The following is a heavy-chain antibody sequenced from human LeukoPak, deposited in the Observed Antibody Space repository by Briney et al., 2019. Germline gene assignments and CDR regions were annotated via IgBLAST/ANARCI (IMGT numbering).Heavy chain of an antibody. CDR3: TRDQTGYSSSPYYYYYYMDV. Sequence: GGSLRLSCAASGFTFSSYAMSWVRQAPGKGLEWVGFIRSKAYGGTTEYAASVKGRFTISRDDSKSIAYLQMNSLKTEDTAVYYCTRDQTGYSSSPYYYYYYMDVWGKGTTVTVSS. V-gene: IGHV3-49*04. CDR2: IRSKAYGGTT. CDR1: GFTFSSYA. J-gene: IGHJ6*03. D-gene: IGHD6-13*01.